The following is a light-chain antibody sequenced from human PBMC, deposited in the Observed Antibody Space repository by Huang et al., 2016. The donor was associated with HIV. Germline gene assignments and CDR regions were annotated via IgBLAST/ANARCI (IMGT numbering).Light chain of an antibody. J-gene: IGKJ1*01. V-gene: IGKV4-1*01. Sequence: DIIMTQSPDSLAVSLGERATLNCRSSQSVYSSSTSTDYMAWCQQHPVQPPSLLLFWASTREAGVPDRFSVSGSGTHFTLTIANLEAEDAAIYYCQQYYSSPQTFGQGTRVEVK. CDR3: QQYYSSPQT. CDR1: QSVYSSSTSTDY. CDR2: WAS.